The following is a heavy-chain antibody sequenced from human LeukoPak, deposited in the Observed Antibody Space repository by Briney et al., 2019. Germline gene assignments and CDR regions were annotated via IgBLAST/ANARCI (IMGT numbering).Heavy chain of an antibody. J-gene: IGHJ3*02. CDR1: GGSISTYY. Sequence: SETLSLTCTVSGGSISTYYWSWIRQPPGKGLEWIGYMYYSGSTNYNPSLKSRVTISVDTSKNQFSLKLSSVTAADTAVYYCARPEQNYDILTGYYSYAFDIWGQGTMVTVSS. V-gene: IGHV4-59*08. D-gene: IGHD3-9*01. CDR2: MYYSGST. CDR3: ARPEQNYDILTGYYSYAFDI.